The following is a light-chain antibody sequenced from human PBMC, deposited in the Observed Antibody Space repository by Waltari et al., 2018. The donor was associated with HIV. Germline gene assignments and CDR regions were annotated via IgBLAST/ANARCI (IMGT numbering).Light chain of an antibody. Sequence: QSAPTQPASVSGSPGQSITISCTGTSSDIGHYKYVSCYQQSPGKAPQPMIYEVSNRPSGVSNRFSGSKSGNTASLTISGLQAEDEADYYCSSYISTTTLFGTGTKVTVL. CDR1: SSDIGHYKY. CDR3: SSYISTTTL. J-gene: IGLJ1*01. V-gene: IGLV2-14*01. CDR2: EVS.